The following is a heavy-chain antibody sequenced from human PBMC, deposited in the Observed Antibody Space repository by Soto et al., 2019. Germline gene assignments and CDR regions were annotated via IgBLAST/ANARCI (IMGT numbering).Heavy chain of an antibody. CDR1: GFTVSSNY. CDR2: IYSGGST. CDR3: ARASLFIGSGMDY. Sequence: AGGSLRLSCAASGFTVSSNYMSWVRQAPGKGLEWVSVIYSGGSTYYADSVKGRFTISRDNSKNTLYLQMNSLRAEDTAVYYCARASLFIGSGMDYWGQGTLVTVSS. J-gene: IGHJ4*02. V-gene: IGHV3-53*01. D-gene: IGHD6-19*01.